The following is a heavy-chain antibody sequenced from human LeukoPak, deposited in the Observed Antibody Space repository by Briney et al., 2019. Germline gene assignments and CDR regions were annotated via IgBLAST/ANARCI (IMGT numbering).Heavy chain of an antibody. CDR3: ARDLHPRYYLPDY. CDR2: IKEDGSET. D-gene: IGHD1-26*01. Sequence: GGSLRLSCVASAFAFSSNRMSWLRHAPGKGLEWLASIKEDGSETYYVDSVKGRFTISRDNAKHSLYLQMNSLRAEDTAVYYCARDLHPRYYLPDYWGQGTLVTVSS. J-gene: IGHJ4*02. CDR1: AFAFSSNR. V-gene: IGHV3-7*04.